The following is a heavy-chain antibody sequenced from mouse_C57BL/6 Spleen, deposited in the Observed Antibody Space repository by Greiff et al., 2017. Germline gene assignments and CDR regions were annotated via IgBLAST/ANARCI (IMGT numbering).Heavy chain of an antibody. CDR2: INPSNGGT. Sequence: QVQLQQPGTELVKPGASVKLSCKASGYTFTSYWMHWVKQRPGQGLEWIGNINPSNGGTNYNEKFKSKATLTVAKASSTAYMQLSSLTSEDSAVYYCARGDYYGSSFDDWGQGTTLTVSS. J-gene: IGHJ2*01. CDR3: ARGDYYGSSFDD. CDR1: GYTFTSYW. D-gene: IGHD1-1*01. V-gene: IGHV1-53*01.